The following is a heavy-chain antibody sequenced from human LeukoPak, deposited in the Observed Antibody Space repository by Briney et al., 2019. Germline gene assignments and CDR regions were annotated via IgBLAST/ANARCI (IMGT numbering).Heavy chain of an antibody. CDR2: TLHSGST. CDR1: GDSMNSVAYS. J-gene: IGHJ4*02. Sequence: SETLSLTCTVSGDSMNSVAYSWSWIRQHPGRRLEWIGYTLHSGSTYYNPSLKSRVTISVATSKKQFSLRLNSVTAADTAAYFCARESRGPHDHLDYWGQGTLAIVSS. V-gene: IGHV4-31*03. D-gene: IGHD3-10*01. CDR3: ARESRGPHDHLDY.